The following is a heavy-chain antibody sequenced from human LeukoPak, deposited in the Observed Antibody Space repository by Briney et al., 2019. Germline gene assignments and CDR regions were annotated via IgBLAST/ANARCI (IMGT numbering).Heavy chain of an antibody. V-gene: IGHV3-30*04. J-gene: IGHJ4*02. D-gene: IGHD3-3*01. CDR1: EFTFSTYA. CDR3: AKEGSIFGVVIRPYYFDY. Sequence: GGSLRLSCAASEFTFSTYAMHWVRQAPGKELEWVAVISYDGSNKYYADSVKGRFTISRDNSKNTLYLQMNSLRAEDTAVYYCAKEGSIFGVVIRPYYFDYWGQGTLVTVSS. CDR2: ISYDGSNK.